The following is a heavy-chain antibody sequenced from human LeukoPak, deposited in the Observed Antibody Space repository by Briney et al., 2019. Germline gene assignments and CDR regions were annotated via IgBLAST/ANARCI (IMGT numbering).Heavy chain of an antibody. V-gene: IGHV4-59*01. CDR2: IYYSGST. CDR3: ARVNGFDVDY. CDR1: GGSISSYY. D-gene: IGHD2-8*01. J-gene: IGHJ4*02. Sequence: SETLSLTCTVSGGSISSYYWSWIRQPPGKGLEWIGYIYYSGSTNYNPSLKSRVTISVDTSKNQFSLKLSSVTAADTAVYYCARVNGFDVDYWGQGTLVTVSS.